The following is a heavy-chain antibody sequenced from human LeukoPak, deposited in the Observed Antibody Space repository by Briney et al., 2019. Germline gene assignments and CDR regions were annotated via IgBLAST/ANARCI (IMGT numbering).Heavy chain of an antibody. V-gene: IGHV3-21*04. D-gene: IGHD2-2*01. Sequence: GGSLRLSCAASGFTFSSYSMNWVRQAPGKGLEWVSSISSSSSYIYYADSVKGRFTISRDNAKNSLYLQMNSLRAEDTAVYYCAKTLTGYCTSTSCPFLDYWGQGTLVTVSS. CDR1: GFTFSSYS. J-gene: IGHJ4*02. CDR2: ISSSSSYI. CDR3: AKTLTGYCTSTSCPFLDY.